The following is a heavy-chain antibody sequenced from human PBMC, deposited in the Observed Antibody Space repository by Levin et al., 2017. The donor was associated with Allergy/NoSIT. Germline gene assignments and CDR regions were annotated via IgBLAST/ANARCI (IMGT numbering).Heavy chain of an antibody. CDR2: IYYTKTT. D-gene: IGHD3-10*01. Sequence: SQTLSLTCAVSGDSITTYYWSFIRQPPGKGLEWIGYIYYTKTTRYNPSLKGRVTMSVDASKNQFSLKVTSVSAADTAVYYCATSSSGNYYAMDVWGQGTAVTVSS. CDR3: ATSSSGNYYAMDV. CDR1: GDSITTYY. V-gene: IGHV4-59*12. J-gene: IGHJ6*02.